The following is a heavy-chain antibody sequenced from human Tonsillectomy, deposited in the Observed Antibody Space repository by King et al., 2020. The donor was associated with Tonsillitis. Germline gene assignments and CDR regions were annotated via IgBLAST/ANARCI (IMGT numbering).Heavy chain of an antibody. CDR2: IYYSGST. Sequence: QLQESGPGLVKPSQTLSLTCTVSGGSISSGGYYWSWIRQHPGKGLEWIGYIYYSGSTYYNPTLKSRVTISVDTSKTQISLKLSSVTSADTGGNYCANENDYVRSDNLNWFDDLGQGALITVCS. D-gene: IGHD3-22*01. CDR1: GGSISSGGYY. CDR3: ANENDYVRSDNLNWFDD. J-gene: IGHJ5*02. V-gene: IGHV4-31*03.